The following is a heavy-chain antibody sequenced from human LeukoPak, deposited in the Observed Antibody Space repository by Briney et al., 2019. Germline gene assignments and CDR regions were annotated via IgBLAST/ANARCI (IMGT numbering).Heavy chain of an antibody. D-gene: IGHD3-22*01. J-gene: IGHJ3*01. CDR3: ARRDYFDSSGSATTFDL. CDR1: GYSFTSYW. Sequence: GESLKISCKGSGYSFTSYWIGWVRQMPGKGLEWMGISYPGDSDTRYSPSFQGQVTISADKSISTASLQWSSLQASDTAMYYCARRDYFDSSGSATTFDLWGQGTMVTVSS. V-gene: IGHV5-51*01. CDR2: SYPGDSDT.